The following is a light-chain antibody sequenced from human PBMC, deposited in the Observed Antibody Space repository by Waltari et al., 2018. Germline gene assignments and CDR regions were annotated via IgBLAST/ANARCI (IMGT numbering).Light chain of an antibody. CDR1: QSVNRV. CDR2: GAS. CDR3: QHYLRLPAT. V-gene: IGKV3-20*01. J-gene: IGKJ1*01. Sequence: EIVLTQSPGTLSLSPGERATLSCRTSQSVNRVLAWYQLKPGQAPRLLIYGASSRATGIPDRFSGGGSGTDFSLTISRLEPEDFAIYYCQHYLRLPATFSQGTKVEIK.